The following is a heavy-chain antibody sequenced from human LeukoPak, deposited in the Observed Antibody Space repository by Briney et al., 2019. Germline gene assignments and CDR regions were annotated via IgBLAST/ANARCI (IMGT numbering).Heavy chain of an antibody. V-gene: IGHV4-39*07. Sequence: KPSETLSLTCTVSGGSISSSSYYWGWIRQPPGKGLEWIGSIYYSGSTYYNPSLKSRVTISVDTSKNQFSLKLSSVTAADTAVYYCAREVDIVVDHVWFDPWGQGTLVTVSS. J-gene: IGHJ5*02. CDR3: AREVDIVVDHVWFDP. CDR1: GGSISSSSYY. D-gene: IGHD2-2*03. CDR2: IYYSGST.